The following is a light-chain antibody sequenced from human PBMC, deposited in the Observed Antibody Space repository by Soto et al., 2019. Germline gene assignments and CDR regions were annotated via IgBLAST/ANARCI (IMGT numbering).Light chain of an antibody. CDR3: QQYNTWTWT. CDR1: QSVGTN. Sequence: EIVMTQSPATLSMSPGERATLSCRASQSVGTNVAWFQQKPGQPPRLLMYSASTWATGIPVRFSGSGSGTDFALTISGLQSEDFAIYYCQQYNTWTWTFGQGTKVDIK. CDR2: SAS. J-gene: IGKJ1*01. V-gene: IGKV3-15*01.